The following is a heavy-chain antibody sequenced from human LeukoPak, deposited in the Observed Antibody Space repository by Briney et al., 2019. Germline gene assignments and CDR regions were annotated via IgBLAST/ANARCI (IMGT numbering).Heavy chain of an antibody. D-gene: IGHD3-3*01. Sequence: ASVKVSCKASGGTFSSYAISWVRQAPGQGLEWMGRIIPILGIANYAQKFQGRVTITADKSTSTAYMELSSLRSEDTAVYYCARDSAGNNWGLEWLFYDAFDIWGQGTMVTVSS. CDR1: GGTFSSYA. V-gene: IGHV1-69*04. J-gene: IGHJ3*02. CDR2: IIPILGIA. CDR3: ARDSAGNNWGLEWLFYDAFDI.